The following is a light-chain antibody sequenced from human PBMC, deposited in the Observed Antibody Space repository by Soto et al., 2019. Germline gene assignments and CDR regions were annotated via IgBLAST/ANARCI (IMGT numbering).Light chain of an antibody. Sequence: QSVLTQPASVSGSPGQSITISCTGTSSDVGGYNYVSWYQQHPGKAPNLTIYEVSNRPSGVSNRFSGSKSGNTASLTISGLQAEDEADYYCSSYTSSSTYVFGTGTKVTVL. J-gene: IGLJ1*01. CDR2: EVS. CDR1: SSDVGGYNY. CDR3: SSYTSSSTYV. V-gene: IGLV2-14*01.